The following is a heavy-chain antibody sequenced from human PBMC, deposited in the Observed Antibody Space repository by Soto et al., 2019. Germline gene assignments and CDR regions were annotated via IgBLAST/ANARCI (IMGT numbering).Heavy chain of an antibody. J-gene: IGHJ6*02. Sequence: GGSLRLSCEVSGFTFSNYWMSWVRQAPGKGLEWVANIKEDGSNQYYADSVKGRFTISRDKSKNTLYLQMNSLRPEDTAVYYCARDHRAGRFYSYGMDVWGPGTTVTVSS. V-gene: IGHV3-7*01. CDR1: GFTFSNYW. CDR3: ARDHRAGRFYSYGMDV. CDR2: IKEDGSNQ. D-gene: IGHD6-19*01.